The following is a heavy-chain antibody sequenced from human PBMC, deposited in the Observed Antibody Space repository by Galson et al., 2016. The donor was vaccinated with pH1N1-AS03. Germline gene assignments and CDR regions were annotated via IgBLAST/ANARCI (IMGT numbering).Heavy chain of an antibody. CDR1: GDNFIRYT. CDR2: IIPILGMT. Sequence: SVKVSCKASGDNFIRYTISWVRQAPGQGLEWMGRIIPILGMTNYAQKFQGRVTITADTSTSTDYMELGSLTSEDTAVYYCVIMWKPTVLDIWGQGTLVSVSS. J-gene: IGHJ3*02. V-gene: IGHV1-69*02. CDR3: VIMWKPTVLDI. D-gene: IGHD3-16*01.